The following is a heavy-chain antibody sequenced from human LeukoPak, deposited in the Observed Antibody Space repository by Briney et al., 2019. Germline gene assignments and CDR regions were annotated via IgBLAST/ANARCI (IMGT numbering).Heavy chain of an antibody. D-gene: IGHD6-13*01. J-gene: IGHJ4*02. CDR1: GLTFSSYW. CDR2: IYSGGST. V-gene: IGHV3-66*01. Sequence: GGSLRLSCGASGLTFSSYWMSWVRQAPGKGLEWVSVIYSGGSTYYADSVKGRFTISRDNSKNTLYLQMNSLRAEDTAVYYCARDGQHAGDYWGQGTLVTVSS. CDR3: ARDGQHAGDY.